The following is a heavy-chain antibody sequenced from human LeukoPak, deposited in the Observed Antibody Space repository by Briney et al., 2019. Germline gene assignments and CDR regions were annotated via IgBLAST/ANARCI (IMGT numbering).Heavy chain of an antibody. V-gene: IGHV4-59*01. CDR2: IYYSGST. CDR1: GGSISSYY. CDR3: ARVTGYGSGKDWWFDP. Sequence: PSETLSLTCTVSGGSISSYYWSWIRQPPGKGLEWIGYIYYSGSTNYNPSLKSRVTISVDTSKNQFSLKLSSVTAADTAVYYCARVTGYGSGKDWWFDPWGQGTLVTVSS. D-gene: IGHD3-10*01. J-gene: IGHJ5*02.